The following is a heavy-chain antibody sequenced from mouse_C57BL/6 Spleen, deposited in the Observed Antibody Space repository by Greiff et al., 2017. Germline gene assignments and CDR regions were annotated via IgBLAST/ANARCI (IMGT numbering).Heavy chain of an antibody. V-gene: IGHV1-15*01. CDR1: GYTFTDYE. CDR2: IDPETGGT. D-gene: IGHD6-1*01. Sequence: QVQLKQSGAELVRPGASVTLSCKASGYTFTDYEMHWVKQTPVHGLEWIGAIDPETGGTADNQKFKGKAILTADKSSSTAYMELRSLTSEDSAVYYCTRSSFAYWGQGTLVTVSA. J-gene: IGHJ3*01. CDR3: TRSSFAY.